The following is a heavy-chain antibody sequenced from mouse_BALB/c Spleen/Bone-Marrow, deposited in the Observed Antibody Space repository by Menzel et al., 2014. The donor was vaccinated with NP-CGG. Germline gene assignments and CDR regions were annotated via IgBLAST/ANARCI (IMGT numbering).Heavy chain of an antibody. D-gene: IGHD3-3*01. Sequence: VQLVESGPGLVAPSQSLSITCTVSGFSLTNYGIHWVRQPPGKGLEWLGVIWAGGSTNYNSALMSRLSIRKDNSKSQVFLKMNSLQGDDTAMYYCARARTVIERNTMDCWGQGTSVTVSS. CDR2: IWAGGST. V-gene: IGHV2-9*02. J-gene: IGHJ4*01. CDR3: ARARTVIERNTMDC. CDR1: GFSLTNYG.